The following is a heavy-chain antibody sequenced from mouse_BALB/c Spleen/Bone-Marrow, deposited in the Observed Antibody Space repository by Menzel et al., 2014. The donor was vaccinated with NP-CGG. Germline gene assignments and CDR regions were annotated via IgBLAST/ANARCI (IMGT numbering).Heavy chain of an antibody. V-gene: IGHV14-3*02. J-gene: IGHJ2*01. CDR3: ARTPRATFYFDY. CDR2: IDPANGNT. D-gene: IGHD3-1*01. CDR1: GFNIKDTY. Sequence: VHVKQSGAELVKPGASVKLSCTASGFNIKDTYMHWVKQRPEQGLEWIGRIDPANGNTKYDPKFQGKATITADTSSNTAYLQLFSLTSEDTAVYYCARTPRATFYFDYWSQGTTLTVSS.